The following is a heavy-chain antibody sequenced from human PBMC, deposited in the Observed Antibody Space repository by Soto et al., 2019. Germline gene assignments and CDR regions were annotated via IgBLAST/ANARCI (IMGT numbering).Heavy chain of an antibody. CDR1: GFTFSSYW. CDR3: ARDSSGWQQYYYDGMDV. J-gene: IGHJ6*02. V-gene: IGHV3-7*03. CDR2: IKQDGSEK. Sequence: GGSLRLSCAASGFTFSSYWMSWVRQAPGKGLEWVANIKQDGSEKYYVDSVKGRFTIPRDNAKNSLYLQMNSLRAEDTAVYYCARDSSGWQQYYYDGMDVWGQGTTVTVSS. D-gene: IGHD6-19*01.